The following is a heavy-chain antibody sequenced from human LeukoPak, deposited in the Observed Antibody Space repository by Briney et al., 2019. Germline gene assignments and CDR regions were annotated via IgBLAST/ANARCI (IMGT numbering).Heavy chain of an antibody. CDR2: ISGSGGST. CDR3: AKRGTAMVQIDY. Sequence: PGGSLRLSCAASGFTFSSYAMSWVRQAPGKGLEWVSAISGSGGSTYYADSVKGRFTISRDNSKNTLYLQMNGLRAEDTAVYYCAKRGTAMVQIDYWGQGTLVTVSS. D-gene: IGHD5-18*01. V-gene: IGHV3-23*01. J-gene: IGHJ4*02. CDR1: GFTFSSYA.